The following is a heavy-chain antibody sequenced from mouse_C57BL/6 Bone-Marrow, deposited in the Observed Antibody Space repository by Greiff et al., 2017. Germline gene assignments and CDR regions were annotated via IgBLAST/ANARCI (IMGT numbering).Heavy chain of an antibody. Sequence: EVKLLESGGGLVKPGGSLKLSCAASGFTFSDYGMHWVRQAPGKGLEWVAYISSGSSTIYYADTVKGRFTIARDNAKNTLFLQMTSLRSEDTAMYYCASSTMITYFDYWGRGTTLTVSA. D-gene: IGHD2-4*01. CDR2: ISSGSSTI. CDR1: GFTFSDYG. CDR3: ASSTMITYFDY. V-gene: IGHV5-17*01. J-gene: IGHJ2*01.